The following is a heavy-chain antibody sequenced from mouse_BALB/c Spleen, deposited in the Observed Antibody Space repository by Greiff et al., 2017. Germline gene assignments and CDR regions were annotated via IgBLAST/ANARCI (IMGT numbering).Heavy chain of an antibody. CDR2: INSNGGST. D-gene: IGHD4-1*01. V-gene: IGHV5-6-2*01. CDR3: ARRNRDGVFAY. J-gene: IGHJ3*01. CDR1: GFTFSSYY. Sequence: EVKLVESGGGLVKLGGSLKLSCAASGFTFSSYYMSWVRQTPEKRLELVAAINSNGGSTYYPDTVKGRFTISRDNAKNTLYLQMSSLKSEDTALYYSARRNRDGVFAYWGQGTLVTVSA.